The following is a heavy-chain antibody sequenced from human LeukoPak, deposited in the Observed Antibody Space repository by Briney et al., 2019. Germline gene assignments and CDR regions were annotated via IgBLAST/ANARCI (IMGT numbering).Heavy chain of an antibody. CDR3: ARGYCSGGSCYPFDY. CDR2: INHSGST. V-gene: IGHV4-34*01. Sequence: SETLSLTCAVYGGSFSGYYWSWLRQPPGKGLEWIGEINHSGSTNYNPSLKSRVTISVDTSKNQFSLKLSSVTAADTAVYYCARGYCSGGSCYPFDYWGQGTLVTVSS. D-gene: IGHD2-15*01. J-gene: IGHJ4*02. CDR1: GGSFSGYY.